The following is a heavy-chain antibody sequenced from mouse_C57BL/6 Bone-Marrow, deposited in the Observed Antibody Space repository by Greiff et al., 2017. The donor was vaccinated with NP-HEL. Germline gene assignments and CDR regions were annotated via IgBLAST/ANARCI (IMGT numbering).Heavy chain of an antibody. CDR1: GFTFSSYA. CDR2: ISDGGSYT. V-gene: IGHV5-4*01. CDR3: ARDQDGYYAYYYAMDY. Sequence: EVKLVESGGGLVKPGGSLKLSCAASGFTFSSYAMSWVRQTPEKRLEWVATISDGGSYTYYPDNVKGRFTISRDNAKNNLYLQMSHLKSEDTAMYYCARDQDGYYAYYYAMDYWGQGTSVTVSS. D-gene: IGHD2-3*01. J-gene: IGHJ4*01.